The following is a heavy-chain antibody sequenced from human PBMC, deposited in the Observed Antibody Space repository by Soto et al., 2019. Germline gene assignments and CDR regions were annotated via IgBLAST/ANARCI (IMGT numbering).Heavy chain of an antibody. CDR2: IYPGNSNT. Sequence: PGESLKISCKGSGYTFTNYWIAWVRQMPGKGLEWMGIIYPGNSNTRYSPSFQGQVTISADKSITTAYLQWTSLKASDTAMYYWASPAEVSMGGALEHGGEGPPATV. J-gene: IGHJ1*01. CDR1: GYTFTNYW. V-gene: IGHV5-51*01. D-gene: IGHD3-16*01. CDR3: ASPAEVSMGGALEH.